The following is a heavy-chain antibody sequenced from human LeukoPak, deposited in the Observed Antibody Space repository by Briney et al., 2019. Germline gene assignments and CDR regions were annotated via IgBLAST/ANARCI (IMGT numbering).Heavy chain of an antibody. Sequence: GASVKVSCKASGGTFSSYAISWVRQAPGQGLEWMGWISAYNGNTNYAQKLQGRVTMTTDTSTSTAYMELRSLRSDDTAVYYCARSPRGDYDTLTGYLHTPYFDYWGLGTLVTVSS. J-gene: IGHJ4*02. CDR2: ISAYNGNT. V-gene: IGHV1-18*01. CDR3: ARSPRGDYDTLTGYLHTPYFDY. D-gene: IGHD3-9*01. CDR1: GGTFSSYA.